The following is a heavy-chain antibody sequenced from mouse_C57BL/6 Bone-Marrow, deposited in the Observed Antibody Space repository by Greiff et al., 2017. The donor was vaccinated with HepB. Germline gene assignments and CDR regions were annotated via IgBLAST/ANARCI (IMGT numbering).Heavy chain of an antibody. V-gene: IGHV14-4*01. Sequence: VQLQQSGAELVRPGASVKLSCTASGFNIKDDYMHWVKQRPEQGLEWIGWIDPENGDTEYASKFQGKATITADTSSNTAYLQLSSLTSEDTAVYDCTTYYVYPWFAYWGQGTLVTVSA. J-gene: IGHJ3*01. D-gene: IGHD2-2*01. CDR2: IDPENGDT. CDR3: TTYYVYPWFAY. CDR1: GFNIKDDY.